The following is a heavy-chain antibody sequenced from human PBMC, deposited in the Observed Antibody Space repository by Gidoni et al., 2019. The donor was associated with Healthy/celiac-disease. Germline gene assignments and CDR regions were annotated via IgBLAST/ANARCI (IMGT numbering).Heavy chain of an antibody. J-gene: IGHJ4*02. D-gene: IGHD2-15*01. CDR1: GFTFSSYA. CDR2: ISGSGGST. Sequence: EVQLLESGGGLVQPGGSLRLACAASGFTFSSYAMSWVRQAPGKGLEGVSAISGSGGSTYYADSVKGRFTISRDNSKNTLYLQMNSLRAEDTAVYYCAKAIGSYCSGGSCYSFNYFDYWGQGTLVTVSS. V-gene: IGHV3-23*01. CDR3: AKAIGSYCSGGSCYSFNYFDY.